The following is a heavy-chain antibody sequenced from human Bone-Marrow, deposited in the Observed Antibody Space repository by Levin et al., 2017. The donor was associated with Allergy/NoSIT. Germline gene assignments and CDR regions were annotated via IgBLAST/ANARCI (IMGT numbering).Heavy chain of an antibody. D-gene: IGHD3-22*01. CDR2: ISYDGSNK. J-gene: IGHJ4*02. Sequence: GESLKISCAASGFTFSSYAMHWVRQAPSKGLEWVAAISYDGSNKYYADSMKGRFTISRDNSKNTLYLDMNSLRAEDAAVYYCARDVRYFDSSGARFDYWGQGTLVTVSS. CDR3: ARDVRYFDSSGARFDY. V-gene: IGHV3-30-3*01. CDR1: GFTFSSYA.